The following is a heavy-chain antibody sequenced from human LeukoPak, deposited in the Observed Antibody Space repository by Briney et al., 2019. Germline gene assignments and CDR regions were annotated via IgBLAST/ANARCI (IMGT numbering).Heavy chain of an antibody. D-gene: IGHD4-17*01. J-gene: IGHJ4*02. V-gene: IGHV1-46*01. CDR1: GYTFTSYY. CDR3: ARDPHDYGDYDY. Sequence: GASVKVSCKASGYTFTSYYMHWVRQAPGQGLEWMGIINPSGGSTSYAQKFQGRVTMTRDMSTSTAYMELRSLRSDDTAVYYCARDPHDYGDYDYWGQGTLVTVSS. CDR2: INPSGGST.